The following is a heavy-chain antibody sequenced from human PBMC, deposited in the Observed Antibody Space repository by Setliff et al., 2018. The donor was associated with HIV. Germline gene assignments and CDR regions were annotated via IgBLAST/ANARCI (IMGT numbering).Heavy chain of an antibody. CDR1: GYSISSGYY. J-gene: IGHJ4*02. CDR3: ARVPHRVVGTTTLLYHFDY. V-gene: IGHV4-38-2*01. CDR2: IHQSGTT. D-gene: IGHD1-26*01. Sequence: PSETLSLTCAVSGYSISSGYYWAWIRQSLGKGLDWIGSIHQSGTTYYNPSLKSRVTISVDTTTNQVSLQVNSVTAVDTAVYYCARVPHRVVGTTTLLYHFDYWGLGTLVT.